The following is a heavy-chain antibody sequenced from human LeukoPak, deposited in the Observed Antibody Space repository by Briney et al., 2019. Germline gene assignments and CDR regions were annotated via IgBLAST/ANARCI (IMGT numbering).Heavy chain of an antibody. J-gene: IGHJ4*02. Sequence: GGSLRLSCAASGFTFSSYSMNWVRQAPGKGLEWVANIKQDGSEKYYVDSVKGRFTISRDNAKNSLYLQMNSLRAEDTAVYYCARDLWGFSSLDYWGQGTLVTVSS. CDR2: IKQDGSEK. CDR3: ARDLWGFSSLDY. CDR1: GFTFSSYS. D-gene: IGHD3-10*01. V-gene: IGHV3-7*01.